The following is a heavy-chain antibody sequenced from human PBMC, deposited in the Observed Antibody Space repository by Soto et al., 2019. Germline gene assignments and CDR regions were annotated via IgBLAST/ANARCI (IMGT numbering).Heavy chain of an antibody. CDR3: TRQTGDLGIGHFDL. D-gene: IGHD7-27*01. CDR1: GFTFSRYW. J-gene: IGHJ2*01. Sequence: EVQLVESGGGLVQPGGSLRLSCAASGFTFSRYWIHWVRQVPGKGLMWVSGINSDGNRTTYADSVKGRFTISRDNAKNTVYLQMNSLRVEDTAVYYCTRQTGDLGIGHFDLWGRGTPVTVSS. CDR2: INSDGNRT. V-gene: IGHV3-74*03.